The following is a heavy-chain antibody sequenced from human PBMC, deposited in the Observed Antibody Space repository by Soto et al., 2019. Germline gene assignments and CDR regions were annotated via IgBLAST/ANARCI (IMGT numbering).Heavy chain of an antibody. Sequence: GASVKVSCKVSADTFSSSAFSWVRQAPGQGLEWMGGIIPFFHAANYAQRFQGRVTITADESTSTVYMELSSLRSEDTALYYCARDLISNYHYYGMDVRGQGTTVTVSS. CDR1: ADTFSSSA. J-gene: IGHJ6*02. V-gene: IGHV1-69*13. CDR2: IIPFFHAA. CDR3: ARDLISNYHYYGMDV.